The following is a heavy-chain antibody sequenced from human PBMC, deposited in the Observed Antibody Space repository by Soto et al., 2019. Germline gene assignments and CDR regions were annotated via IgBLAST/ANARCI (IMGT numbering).Heavy chain of an antibody. V-gene: IGHV4-30-4*01. D-gene: IGHD3-22*01. J-gene: IGHJ3*02. Sequence: SETLSLTCTVSGGSISSGDYYWSWIRQPPGKCLEWIGYIYYSGSTYYNPSLKSRVTISVDTSKNQFSLKLSSVTAADTAVYYCAREYYYDSSGYSPDAFDIWGQGTMVT. CDR1: GGSISSGDYY. CDR3: AREYYYDSSGYSPDAFDI. CDR2: IYYSGST.